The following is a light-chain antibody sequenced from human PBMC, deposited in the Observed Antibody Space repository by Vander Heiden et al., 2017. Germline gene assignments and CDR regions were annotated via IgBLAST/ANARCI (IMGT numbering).Light chain of an antibody. CDR3: NSRDSSGNNLV. J-gene: IGLJ2*01. Sequence: SSELTQDPAVSVALGPPVRITFQGHSLRSYYASWYQQKPGQAPVLVIYGKNSRPSGIPDRCSGSSSGNTAALTITGAQAEDEADYYCNSRDSSGNNLVFGGGTKLTVL. CDR2: GKN. V-gene: IGLV3-19*01. CDR1: SLRSYY.